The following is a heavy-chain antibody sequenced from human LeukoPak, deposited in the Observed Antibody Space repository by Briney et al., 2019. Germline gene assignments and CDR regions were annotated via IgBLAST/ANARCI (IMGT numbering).Heavy chain of an antibody. J-gene: IGHJ4*02. CDR2: ISSSSSTI. V-gene: IGHV3-48*04. CDR1: GFTFSSYS. Sequence: GGSLRLSCAASGFTFSSYSMNWVRQAPGKGLEWVSYISSSSSTIYYADSVKGRFTISRDNAKNSLYLQMNSLRAEDTAVYYCARDSEDSSGSYFDYWGQGTLVTVSS. CDR3: ARDSEDSSGSYFDY. D-gene: IGHD3-22*01.